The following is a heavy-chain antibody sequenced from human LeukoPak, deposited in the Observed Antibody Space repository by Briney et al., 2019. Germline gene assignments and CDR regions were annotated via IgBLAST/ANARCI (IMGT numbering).Heavy chain of an antibody. D-gene: IGHD3-3*01. CDR1: GFTFSNHW. CDR3: ARVEWMGRMDY. V-gene: IGHV3-7*04. J-gene: IGHJ4*02. CDR2: IKQDGSEA. Sequence: GGSLRLSCAASGFTFSNHWMSWVRQAPGKGLEWVANIKQDGSEAYDGDPVKGRFTISRDNPKNSLYLQMNSLRAEDTAVYYCARVEWMGRMDYWGQGTLITVSS.